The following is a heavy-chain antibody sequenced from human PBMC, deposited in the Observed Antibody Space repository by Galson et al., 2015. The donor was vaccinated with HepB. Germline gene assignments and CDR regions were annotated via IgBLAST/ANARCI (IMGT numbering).Heavy chain of an antibody. CDR2: ISVSGTYT. Sequence: SLRLSCAASGFTFSSYAMSWVRRAPGKGLERVPAISVSGTYTYYADSVKGRFTISRDDSKNTLYLQKNSLRAEDTAIYYCAKRALGTATTSYYFDYWGQGTLVTVSS. J-gene: IGHJ4*02. CDR3: AKRALGTATTSYYFDY. V-gene: IGHV3-23*01. CDR1: GFTFSSYA. D-gene: IGHD7-27*01.